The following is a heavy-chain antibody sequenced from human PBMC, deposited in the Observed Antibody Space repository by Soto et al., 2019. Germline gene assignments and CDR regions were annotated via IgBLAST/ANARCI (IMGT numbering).Heavy chain of an antibody. CDR1: GFTFSRYA. CDR2: VSYDGSDK. V-gene: IGHV3-30-3*01. J-gene: IGHJ4*02. Sequence: QVQVVESGGGVVQPGRSLRLSCAASGFTFSRYAMHGVRQAPGKGLEWVAVVSYDGSDKYYADSVKGRFTLSRDNSKNTLYLQMNSLRGEDTAVYYCARESTSYYCDWWGQGTLVTVSS. CDR3: ARESTSYYCDW.